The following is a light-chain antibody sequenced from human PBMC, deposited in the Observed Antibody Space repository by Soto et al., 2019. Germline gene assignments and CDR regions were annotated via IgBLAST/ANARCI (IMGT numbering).Light chain of an antibody. CDR2: SNN. V-gene: IGLV1-47*02. J-gene: IGLJ3*02. CDR1: SSNIGSNS. CDR3: AAWDDSLSGPV. Sequence: QSVLSQAPSASGTPGQRVTISCSGSSSNIGSNSLYWYQQFPGAAPKLLIYSNNQRPSGVPDRFSVSKSGSSASLAISGLRSGDEADYYCAAWDDSLSGPVFGGGTKLTVL.